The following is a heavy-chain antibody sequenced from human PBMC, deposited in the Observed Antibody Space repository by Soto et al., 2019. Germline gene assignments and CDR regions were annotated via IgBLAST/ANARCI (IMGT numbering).Heavy chain of an antibody. CDR1: GGTFSSYT. J-gene: IGHJ6*03. V-gene: IGHV1-69*02. CDR3: AVSSGWYIGYYYMDV. CDR2: IIPILGIA. Sequence: SVKVSCKASGGTFSSYTISWVRQAPGQGLEWMGRIIPILGIANYAQKFQGRVTITADKSTSTAYMELSSLRSEDTAVYYCAVSSGWYIGYYYMDVWGKGTTVTVSS. D-gene: IGHD6-19*01.